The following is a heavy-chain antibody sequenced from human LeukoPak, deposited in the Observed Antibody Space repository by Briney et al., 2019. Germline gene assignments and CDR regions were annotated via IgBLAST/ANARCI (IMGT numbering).Heavy chain of an antibody. CDR1: GGSISSSSYY. CDR2: IYYSGST. Sequence: SETLSLTCTVSGGSISSSSYYWGWIRQPPGKGLEWIGSIYYSGSTYYNPSLKSRVTISVDTSKNQFSLKLSSVTAADTAVYYCARGKRGYSYGLAHWGQGTLVTVSS. CDR3: ARGKRGYSYGLAH. V-gene: IGHV4-39*01. J-gene: IGHJ4*02. D-gene: IGHD5-18*01.